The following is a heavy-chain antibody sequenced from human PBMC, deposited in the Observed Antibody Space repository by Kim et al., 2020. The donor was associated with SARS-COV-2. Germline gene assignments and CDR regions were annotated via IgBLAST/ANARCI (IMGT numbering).Heavy chain of an antibody. D-gene: IGHD3-10*01. V-gene: IGHV4-59*13. CDR1: GGSISSYY. CDR3: ARTLGPPGGMDV. Sequence: SETLSLTCTVSGGSISSYYWSWIRQPPGKGLEWIGYIYYSGSTNYNPSLKSRVTISVDTSKNQFSLKLSSVTAADTAVYYCARTLGPPGGMDVWGQGTTVTVSS. J-gene: IGHJ6*02. CDR2: IYYSGST.